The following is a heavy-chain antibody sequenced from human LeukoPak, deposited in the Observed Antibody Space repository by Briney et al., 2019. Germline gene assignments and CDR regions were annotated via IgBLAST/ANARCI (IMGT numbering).Heavy chain of an antibody. D-gene: IGHD6-19*01. J-gene: IGHJ4*02. V-gene: IGHV3-30*18. CDR2: ISYDGSDK. Sequence: GGSLRLSCAASGFSFGSSDIHWVRQAPDKGLEWVASISYDGSDKYYADSVKGRFTVSRDNSKHTLYLQMNSLRAEDTAVYYCAKDRGWCFEYWGQGTLVTVSS. CDR3: AKDRGWCFEY. CDR1: GFSFGSSD.